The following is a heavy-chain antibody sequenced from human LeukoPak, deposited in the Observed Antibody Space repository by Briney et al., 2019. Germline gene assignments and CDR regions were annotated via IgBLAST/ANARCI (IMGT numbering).Heavy chain of an antibody. CDR1: GGSISSGGYS. Sequence: SQTLSLTCAVSGGSISSGGYSRSWIRQPPGKGLEWIGYIYHSGSTYYNPSLKSRVTISVDRSKNQFSLKLSSVTAADTAVYYCARGGYDFWSGYYPTEFDYWGQGTLVTVSS. D-gene: IGHD3-3*01. J-gene: IGHJ4*02. CDR2: IYHSGST. V-gene: IGHV4-30-2*01. CDR3: ARGGYDFWSGYYPTEFDY.